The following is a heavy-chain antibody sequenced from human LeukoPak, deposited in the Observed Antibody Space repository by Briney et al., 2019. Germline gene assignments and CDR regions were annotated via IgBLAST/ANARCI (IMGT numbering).Heavy chain of an antibody. Sequence: SGNPSLHCTVSGGPISRGRFYLSWIPPSPRGGLGWIGRIYTSGSTNYNPSLKSRVTISVDTSKNQFSLKLSSVTAADTAVYYCARESGSYYYYYMDVWGKGTTVTVSS. D-gene: IGHD1-26*01. CDR1: GGPISRGRFY. CDR3: ARESGSYYYYYMDV. J-gene: IGHJ6*03. V-gene: IGHV4-61*02. CDR2: IYTSGST.